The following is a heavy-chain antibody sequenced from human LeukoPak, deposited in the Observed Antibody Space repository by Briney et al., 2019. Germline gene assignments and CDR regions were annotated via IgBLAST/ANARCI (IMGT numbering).Heavy chain of an antibody. CDR2: ISYDGSNK. J-gene: IGHJ4*02. V-gene: IGHV3-30-3*01. CDR1: GFTFSSYA. D-gene: IGHD3-3*01. CDR3: AKDRGNTIFGVDHFDY. Sequence: GGSLRLSCAASGFTFSSYAMHWVRQAPGKGLEWVAVISYDGSNKYYADSVKGRFTISRDNSKNTLYLQMNSLRAEDTAVYYCAKDRGNTIFGVDHFDYWGQGTLVTVSS.